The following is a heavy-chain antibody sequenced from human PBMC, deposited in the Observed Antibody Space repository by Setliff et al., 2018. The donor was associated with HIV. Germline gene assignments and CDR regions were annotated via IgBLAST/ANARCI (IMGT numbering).Heavy chain of an antibody. CDR1: GYTFTDYG. CDR3: ARNYGADSNYFDY. J-gene: IGHJ4*02. D-gene: IGHD4-17*01. V-gene: IGHV1-2*06. Sequence: ASVKVSCKASGYTFTDYGINWVRQAPGQGLEWMGRINPSRHNTIYAPRYQGRVTMTRDTSISTAYMELGGLRSDDTAVYYCARNYGADSNYFDYWGQGTLVTVSS. CDR2: INPSRHNT.